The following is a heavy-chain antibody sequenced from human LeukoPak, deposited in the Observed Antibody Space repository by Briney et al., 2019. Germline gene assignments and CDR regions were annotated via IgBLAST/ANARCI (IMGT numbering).Heavy chain of an antibody. D-gene: IGHD4-17*01. CDR2: IYYSGST. J-gene: IGHJ3*01. Sequence: SETLSLTCTVSGGSISSSSYYWGWIRQPPGKGLEWIGSIYYSGSTYYNPSLKSRVTISVDTSKNQFSLKLSSVTAADTAVYFCGRDPYGDYVGAFDFRGPGTLVTVSS. CDR1: GGSISSSSYY. V-gene: IGHV4-39*07. CDR3: GRDPYGDYVGAFDF.